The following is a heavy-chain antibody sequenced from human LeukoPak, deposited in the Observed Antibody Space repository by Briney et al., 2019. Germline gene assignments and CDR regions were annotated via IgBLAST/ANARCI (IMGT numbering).Heavy chain of an antibody. CDR3: ARRRYDCYDY. J-gene: IGHJ4*02. V-gene: IGHV1-18*01. D-gene: IGHD3-16*01. Sequence: ASVKVSCRASGYTFTGYGVTWVRQAPGQALEWMGWITVYNNVTKSAQKSQDRVTMTTDTSTTTAYLELRSLRSDDTAVYYCARRRYDCYDYWGQGTLVTVSS. CDR1: GYTFTGYG. CDR2: ITVYNNVT.